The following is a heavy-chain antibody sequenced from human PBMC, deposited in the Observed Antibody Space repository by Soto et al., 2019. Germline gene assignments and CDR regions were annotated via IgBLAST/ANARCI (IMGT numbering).Heavy chain of an antibody. J-gene: IGHJ6*02. D-gene: IGHD6-19*01. CDR1: GFTFSSYG. Sequence: GGSLRLSCAASGFTFSSYGMHWVRQAPGKGLEWVAVISYDGSNKYYADSVKGRFTISRDNSKNTLYLQMNSLRAEDTAVYYCAKDYGSVAGPLDYYYYYGMDVWGQGTTVTVS. CDR3: AKDYGSVAGPLDYYYYYGMDV. CDR2: ISYDGSNK. V-gene: IGHV3-30*18.